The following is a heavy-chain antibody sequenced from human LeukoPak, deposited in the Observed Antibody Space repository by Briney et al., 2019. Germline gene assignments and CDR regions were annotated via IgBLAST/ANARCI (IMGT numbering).Heavy chain of an antibody. J-gene: IGHJ4*02. V-gene: IGHV5-51*01. CDR1: GYSFSSYW. Sequence: LGESLKISCKGSGYSFSSYWIGWVRQMPGKGPEWMVIIYPGDSDIKYSPSFEGQVTISADKSNSTAYLQWSSLKASDAAMYYCARRSSSGGYYFDYWGQGTLVTVSS. CDR2: IYPGDSDI. D-gene: IGHD3-16*01. CDR3: ARRSSSGGYYFDY.